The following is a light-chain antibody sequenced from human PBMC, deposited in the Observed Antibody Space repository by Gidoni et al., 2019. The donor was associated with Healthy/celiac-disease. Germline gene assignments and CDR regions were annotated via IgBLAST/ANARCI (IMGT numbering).Light chain of an antibody. CDR2: EVS. CDR1: TSDVGGYNY. V-gene: IGLV2-8*01. Sequence: QSALTQPPSASGSPGQSVTISCTGTTSDVGGYNYVSWYQQHPGKAPKLMIYEVSQRPSGVPDRFSGSKSGNTASLTVSGLQAEDEADYYCSSYADRNTLIFGGGTKLTVL. CDR3: SSYADRNTLI. J-gene: IGLJ2*01.